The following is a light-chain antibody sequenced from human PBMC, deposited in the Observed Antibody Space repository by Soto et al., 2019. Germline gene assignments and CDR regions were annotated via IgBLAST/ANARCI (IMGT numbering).Light chain of an antibody. J-gene: IGLJ7*01. Sequence: QSALTQPPSASGSPGQSVTISCTGTSSDVGGYNYVSWYQQYPGKAPKLMVYEIYNRPSGFSSRFSGSKSGNTASLPISGLQAEDEADYYCSSYTINSLFVFGTGTQLTVL. CDR3: SSYTINSLFV. CDR2: EIY. CDR1: SSDVGGYNY. V-gene: IGLV2-14*01.